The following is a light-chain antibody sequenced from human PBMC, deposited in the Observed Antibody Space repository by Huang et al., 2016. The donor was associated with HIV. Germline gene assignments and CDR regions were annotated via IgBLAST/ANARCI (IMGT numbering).Light chain of an antibody. Sequence: GDRVTITCRASQSIGIWLAWYHQKPGKAPKLLMYDGSTLESGVPSGFSGSRSGTEFTLTISSLQPENLGTYYCQQYNSFPGTFGQGTKVEI. V-gene: IGKV1-5*01. CDR1: QSIGIW. J-gene: IGKJ1*01. CDR2: DGS. CDR3: QQYNSFPGT.